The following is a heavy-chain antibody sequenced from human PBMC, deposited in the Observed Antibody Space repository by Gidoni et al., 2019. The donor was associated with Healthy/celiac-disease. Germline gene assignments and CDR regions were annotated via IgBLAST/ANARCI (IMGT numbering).Heavy chain of an antibody. J-gene: IGHJ4*02. CDR3: AKATWIQLWLIDY. D-gene: IGHD5-18*01. CDR2: ISGDGGST. Sequence: EVQLVESGGGVVQPGGSRRLSCAAAGFTFDDYAMHWVRPAPGKGLEWVSRISGDGGSTYYADSVKGRFTISRDNSKNSLYLQMNSLRTEDTALYYCAKATWIQLWLIDYWGQGTLVTVSS. CDR1: GFTFDDYA. V-gene: IGHV3-43*02.